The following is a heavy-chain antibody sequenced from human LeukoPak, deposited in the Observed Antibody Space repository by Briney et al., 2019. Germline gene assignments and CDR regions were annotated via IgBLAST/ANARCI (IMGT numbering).Heavy chain of an antibody. CDR3: ARVRDYFDSSDYSDY. V-gene: IGHV1-18*04. CDR2: ISAYSGNT. Sequence: ASVKVSCKASGYTFTSYYISWVRQAPGQGLEWMGWISAYSGNTKYVQKFQGRVTMTIDTSSTTAYMELRSLTSDDTAVYYCARVRDYFDSSDYSDYWGQGTLVTVSS. CDR1: GYTFTSYY. J-gene: IGHJ4*02. D-gene: IGHD3-22*01.